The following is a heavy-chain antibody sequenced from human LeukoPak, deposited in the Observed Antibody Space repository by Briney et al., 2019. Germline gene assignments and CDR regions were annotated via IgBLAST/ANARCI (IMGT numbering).Heavy chain of an antibody. CDR3: AKVRTPELERPLYYYYGMDV. Sequence: PGGSLRLSCAASGFTFSSYAMSWVRQAPGKGLEWVSAISGSGGSTYYADSVKGRFTISRDNSKNTLYLQMNSLRAEDTAVYYCAKVRTPELERPLYYYYGMDVWGQGTTVTVSS. V-gene: IGHV3-23*01. CDR2: ISGSGGST. D-gene: IGHD1-1*01. J-gene: IGHJ6*02. CDR1: GFTFSSYA.